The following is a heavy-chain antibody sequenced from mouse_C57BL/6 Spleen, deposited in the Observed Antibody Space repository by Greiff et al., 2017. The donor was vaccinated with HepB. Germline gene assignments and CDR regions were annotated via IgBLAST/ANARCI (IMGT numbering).Heavy chain of an antibody. CDR3: ARSPYDYDVWFAY. J-gene: IGHJ3*01. CDR2: IYPGDGDT. CDR1: GYAFSSSW. Sequence: VKLQESGPELVKPGASVKISCKASGYAFSSSWMNWVKQRPGKGLEWIGRIYPGDGDTNYNGKFKGKATLTADKSSSTAYMQLSSLTSEDSAVYFCARSPYDYDVWFAYWGQGTLVTVSA. D-gene: IGHD2-4*01. V-gene: IGHV1-82*01.